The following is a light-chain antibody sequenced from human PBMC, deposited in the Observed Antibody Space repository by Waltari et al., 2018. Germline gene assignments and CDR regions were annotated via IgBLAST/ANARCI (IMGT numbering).Light chain of an antibody. CDR2: GAS. V-gene: IGKV3-20*01. Sequence: EIVLTQSPGTLSLSPGEGATLSCRASQSIRSNFLAWYRQKPGQPPSLLIHGASSRATGVPDRFSGSGSGTDFTLTIGRLEPEDSAVYYCQQYGASPDTFGQGTKVEIK. J-gene: IGKJ1*01. CDR3: QQYGASPDT. CDR1: QSIRSNF.